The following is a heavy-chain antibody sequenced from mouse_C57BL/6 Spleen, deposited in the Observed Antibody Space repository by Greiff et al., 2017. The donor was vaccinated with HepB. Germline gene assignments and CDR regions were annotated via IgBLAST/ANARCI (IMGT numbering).Heavy chain of an antibody. Sequence: QVQLQQPGAELVKPGASVKLSCKASGYTFTSYWVHWVKQRPGQGLEWIGMIHPNSGSTNYNEKFKSKATLTVDKSSSTAYMQLSSLTSEDSAVYYCARYLTAQALYAMDYWGQGTSVTVSS. CDR2: IHPNSGST. D-gene: IGHD3-2*02. V-gene: IGHV1-64*01. CDR3: ARYLTAQALYAMDY. J-gene: IGHJ4*01. CDR1: GYTFTSYW.